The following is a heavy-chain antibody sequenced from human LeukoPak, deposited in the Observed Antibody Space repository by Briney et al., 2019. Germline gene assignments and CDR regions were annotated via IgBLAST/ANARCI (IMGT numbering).Heavy chain of an antibody. CDR2: ISGSGGGT. J-gene: IGHJ4*02. Sequence: GGSLRLSCAVSGITVSNYGMSWVRQAPGKGLEWVAGISGSGGGTNYADSVKGRFTISRDNFKNTLYLQMNSLRAEDTAVYYCTSGGAAMIGASFDYWGQGTLVTVSS. D-gene: IGHD2-2*01. CDR3: TSGGAAMIGASFDY. CDR1: GITVSNYG. V-gene: IGHV3-23*01.